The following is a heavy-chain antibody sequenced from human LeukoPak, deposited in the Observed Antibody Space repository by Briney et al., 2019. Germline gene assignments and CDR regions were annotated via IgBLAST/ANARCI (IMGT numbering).Heavy chain of an antibody. CDR3: AADSDSRVRLGELSSDLEAFDI. CDR1: GYTLTDLS. CDR2: FDPEDGET. J-gene: IGHJ3*02. Sequence: ASVKVSCKVSGYTLTDLSVHWVRQTPGKGLEWMGGFDPEDGETIYAQKFQGRVTMTEDTSTATAYMALSSLRSEDTAVYYCAADSDSRVRLGELSSDLEAFDIWGQGTLVTVSS. D-gene: IGHD3-16*02. V-gene: IGHV1-24*01.